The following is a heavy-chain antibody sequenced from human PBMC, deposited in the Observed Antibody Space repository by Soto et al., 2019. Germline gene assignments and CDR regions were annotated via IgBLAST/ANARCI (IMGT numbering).Heavy chain of an antibody. J-gene: IGHJ6*02. D-gene: IGHD5-18*01. Sequence: SETLSLTCAVYGGSFSGYYWSWIRQPPGKGLEWIGEINHSGSTNYNPSLKSRVTISVDTSKNQFSLKLSSVTAADTAVYYCARGGLWFRNGTDVWGPGTTGTVSS. CDR1: GGSFSGYY. CDR2: INHSGST. V-gene: IGHV4-34*01. CDR3: ARGGLWFRNGTDV.